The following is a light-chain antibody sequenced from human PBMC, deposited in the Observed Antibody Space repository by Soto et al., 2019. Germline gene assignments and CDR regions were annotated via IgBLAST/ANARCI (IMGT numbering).Light chain of an antibody. CDR3: QQHGTSPIT. Sequence: EDESTQSPGTLSLSPGERATLTCRASQSVSSNLAWYQQKPGQAPRLLIYGASSRATGIPDRFSGSGSGTDFTLTISRLEPEDFAVYYCQQHGTSPITFGQGTRLEIK. V-gene: IGKV3-20*01. CDR1: QSVSSN. J-gene: IGKJ5*01. CDR2: GAS.